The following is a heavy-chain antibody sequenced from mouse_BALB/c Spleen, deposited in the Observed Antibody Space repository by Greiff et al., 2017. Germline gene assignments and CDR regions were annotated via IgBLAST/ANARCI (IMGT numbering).Heavy chain of an antibody. CDR1: GYTFTSYW. CDR3: TRREAYYGNSFAY. CDR2: IYPSDSYT. D-gene: IGHD2-10*01. V-gene: IGHV1-69*02. J-gene: IGHJ3*01. Sequence: QVQLQQPGAELVRPGASVKLSCKASGYTFTSYWINWVKQRPGQGLEWIGNIYPSDSYTNYNQKFKDKATLTVDKSSSTAYMQLSSPTSEDSAVYYCTRREAYYGNSFAYWGQGTLVTVSA.